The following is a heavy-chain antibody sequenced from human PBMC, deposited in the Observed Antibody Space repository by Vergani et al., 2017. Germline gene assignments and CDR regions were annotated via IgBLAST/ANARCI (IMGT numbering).Heavy chain of an antibody. V-gene: IGHV3-21*01. CDR3: ARSDFWSCYTPKYYYYYYMDV. CDR1: GFTFSSYS. J-gene: IGHJ6*03. CDR2: ISSSSSYI. D-gene: IGHD3-3*01. Sequence: EVQLVESGGGLVKPGGSLRLSCASSGFTFSSYSMNWVRQAPGKGLEWVSSISSSSSYIYYADSVKGRFTISRDNAKNSLYLQMNSLRAEDTAVYYCARSDFWSCYTPKYYYYYYMDVWGKGTTVTVSS.